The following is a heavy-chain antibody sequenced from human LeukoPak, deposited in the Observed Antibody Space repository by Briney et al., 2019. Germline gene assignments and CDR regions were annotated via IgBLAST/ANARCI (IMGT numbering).Heavy chain of an antibody. J-gene: IGHJ6*03. CDR2: ISGSGGST. D-gene: IGHD2-2*01. CDR1: RFTFSSYG. V-gene: IGHV3-23*01. Sequence: PGGSLRLSCAASRFTFSSYGMSWVRQAPGKGLEWVSAISGSGGSTYYADSVKGRFTISRDNSKNTLYLQMNSLRAEDTAVYYCAKESWGYCSSTSCYWFGSYYYYYMDVWGKGTTVTVSS. CDR3: AKESWGYCSSTSCYWFGSYYYYYMDV.